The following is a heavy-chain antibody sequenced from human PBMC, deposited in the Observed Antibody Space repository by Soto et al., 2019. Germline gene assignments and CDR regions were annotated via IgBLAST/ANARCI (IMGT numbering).Heavy chain of an antibody. V-gene: IGHV5-10-1*01. Sequence: PGESLKISCKGSGYSFTSYWISWVRQMPGKGLEWMGRIDPSDSYTNYSPSFQGHVTISADKSISTAYLQWSSLKASDTAMYYCARSRSPIAAAGNNWFDPWGQGTLVTVSS. CDR1: GYSFTSYW. CDR2: IDPSDSYT. D-gene: IGHD6-13*01. CDR3: ARSRSPIAAAGNNWFDP. J-gene: IGHJ5*02.